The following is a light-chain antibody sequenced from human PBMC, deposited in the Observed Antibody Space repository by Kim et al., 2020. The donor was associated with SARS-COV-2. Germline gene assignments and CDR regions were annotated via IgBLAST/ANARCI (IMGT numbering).Light chain of an antibody. J-gene: IGLJ2*01. Sequence: VPPGQTARITCSGDKLGDKYACWYQQKPGQSPVLVIYQDSKRPSGIPERFSGSNSGNTATLTISGTQAMDEADYYCQAWDSSTAVFGGGTQLTVL. CDR3: QAWDSSTAV. CDR1: KLGDKY. CDR2: QDS. V-gene: IGLV3-1*01.